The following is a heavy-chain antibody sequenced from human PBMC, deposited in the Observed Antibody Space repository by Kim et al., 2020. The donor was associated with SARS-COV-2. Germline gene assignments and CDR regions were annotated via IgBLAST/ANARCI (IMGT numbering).Heavy chain of an antibody. V-gene: IGHV3-21*01. Sequence: IYYATSVKGRLTISRRNAKNSLYLQMESLRAEDTAVYYCASLDSSSWRDYWGQGTLVTVSS. D-gene: IGHD6-13*01. CDR3: ASLDSSSWRDY. CDR2: I. J-gene: IGHJ4*02.